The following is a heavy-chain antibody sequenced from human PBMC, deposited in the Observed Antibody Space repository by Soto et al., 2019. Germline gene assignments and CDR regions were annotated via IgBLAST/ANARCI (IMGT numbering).Heavy chain of an antibody. J-gene: IGHJ5*02. CDR1: GFTFRDYA. Sequence: PGGSLRLSCTASGFTFRDYAMSWFRQAPGKGREWGGCIRSKAYGGTTEYAASVKGRFTISRDDSESIAYLQMNSLKTEDTAVYYCTRGIYDFWSGYDILWFDTWGQGTLVTDSS. V-gene: IGHV3-49*03. CDR3: TRGIYDFWSGYDILWFDT. CDR2: IRSKAYGGTT. D-gene: IGHD3-3*01.